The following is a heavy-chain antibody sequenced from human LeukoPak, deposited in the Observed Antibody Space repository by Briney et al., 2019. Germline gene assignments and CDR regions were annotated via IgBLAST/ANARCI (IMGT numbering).Heavy chain of an antibody. V-gene: IGHV1-24*01. CDR3: ATTPGRSSHERAFDY. CDR2: FDPEDGET. J-gene: IGHJ4*02. D-gene: IGHD2-2*01. CDR1: GYTLAELS. Sequence: ASVKVSCKVSGYTLAELSMHWVRQAPGKGLEWMGGFDPEDGETIYAQKFQGRVTMTEDTSTDTAYMELSSLRSEDTAVYYCATTPGRSSHERAFDYWGQGTLVTVSS.